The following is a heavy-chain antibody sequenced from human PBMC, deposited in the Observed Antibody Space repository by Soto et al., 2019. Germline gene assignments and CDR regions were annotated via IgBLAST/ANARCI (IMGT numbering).Heavy chain of an antibody. CDR1: GGSISSGVYY. CDR2: IYYSGIT. D-gene: IGHD1-26*01. CDR3: ARVQDSGSSNFDY. V-gene: IGHV4-31*03. J-gene: IGHJ4*02. Sequence: PSATLYLTCTVSGGSISSGVYYGIWIRQHPGKGLEWIGYIYYSGITYYNPSLKSRVTISVDTSKNQFSLKLSSVTAADTAVYYCARVQDSGSSNFDYWGQGTLVTVSS.